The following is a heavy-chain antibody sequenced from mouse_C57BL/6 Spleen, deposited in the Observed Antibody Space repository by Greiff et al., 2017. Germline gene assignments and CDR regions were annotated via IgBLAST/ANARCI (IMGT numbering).Heavy chain of an antibody. CDR3: ASTVVATVYFDY. CDR2: IYPGDGDT. V-gene: IGHV1-82*01. CDR1: GYAFSSSW. D-gene: IGHD1-1*01. J-gene: IGHJ2*01. Sequence: QVQLQQSGPELVKPGASVKISCKASGYAFSSSWMNWVKQRPGKGLEWIGRIYPGDGDTNYNGQFKGKATLTADKSSSTAYMQLSSLTSEDSAVYFCASTVVATVYFDYWGQGTTLTVSS.